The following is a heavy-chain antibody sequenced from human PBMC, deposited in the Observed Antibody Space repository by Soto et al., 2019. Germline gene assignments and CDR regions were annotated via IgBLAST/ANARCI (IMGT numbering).Heavy chain of an antibody. CDR1: GGSISSYY. V-gene: IGHV4-59*08. D-gene: IGHD1-26*01. CDR3: ARRWGATFDY. J-gene: IGHJ4*02. CDR2: IYYSGST. Sequence: QVQLQESGPGLVKPSETLSLTCTVSGGSISSYYWSWIRQPPGKGLEWIGYIYYSGSTNYNPSLXSXAXVPXATSKNQFSLKLSSVTAADTAVYYCARRWGATFDYWGQGTLVTVSS.